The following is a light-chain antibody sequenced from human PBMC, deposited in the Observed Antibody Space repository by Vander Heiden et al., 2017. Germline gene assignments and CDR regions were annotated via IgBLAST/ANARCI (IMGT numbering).Light chain of an antibody. V-gene: IGKV3-20*01. CDR3: QQYGSEPLT. J-gene: IGKJ4*01. CDR1: QSVSSSY. CDR2: GAS. Sequence: EIVLTQSPGTLSLSPGERATLSCRASQSVSSSYLAWYQQKPGQAPRLLIYGASSRATGIPDRFSGSGSGTDCTRTISRLEPEDCAVYYCQQYGSEPLTFGGGTKVEI.